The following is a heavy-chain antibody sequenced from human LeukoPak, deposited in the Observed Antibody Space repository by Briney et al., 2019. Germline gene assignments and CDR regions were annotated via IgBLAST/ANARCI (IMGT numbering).Heavy chain of an antibody. D-gene: IGHD5-18*01. J-gene: IGHJ4*02. CDR1: GFTFSSYS. V-gene: IGHV3-21*01. CDR3: ARDQDTAMVFRPAPPGPADY. Sequence: GGSLRLSCAASGFTFSSYSMNWVGQAPGKRLEWVSSISSSSSYIYYADSVKGRFTISRDNAKNSLYLQMKCLRAENTAVYYCARDQDTAMVFRPAPPGPADYWGQGTLVTVSS. CDR2: ISSSSSYI.